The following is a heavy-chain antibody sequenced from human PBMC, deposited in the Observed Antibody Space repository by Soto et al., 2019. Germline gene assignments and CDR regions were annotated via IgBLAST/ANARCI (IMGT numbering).Heavy chain of an antibody. V-gene: IGHV3-30-3*01. CDR1: GFTFSSYA. CDR2: ISYDGSNK. D-gene: IGHD2-15*01. Sequence: GGSLRLSCAASGFTFSSYAMHWVRQAPGKGLEWVAVISYDGSNKYYADSVKGRFTISRDNSKNTLYLQMNSLRAEDTAVYYCARDPSDTVVVVAASYYYGMDVWGQGTTVTVSS. J-gene: IGHJ6*02. CDR3: ARDPSDTVVVVAASYYYGMDV.